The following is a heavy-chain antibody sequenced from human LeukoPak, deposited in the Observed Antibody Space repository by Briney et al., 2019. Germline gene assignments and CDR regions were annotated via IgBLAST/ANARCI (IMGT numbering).Heavy chain of an antibody. CDR1: GFTFDDYT. Sequence: GGSLRLSCAASGFTFDDYTMHWVRQAPGKGLEWVSLISWDGGSTYYADSVKGRFTISRDNSKNSLYLQMNSLRTEDTALYYCAKDKGGNGNYGDYLYYYGMDVWGQGTTVTVSS. J-gene: IGHJ6*02. CDR2: ISWDGGST. D-gene: IGHD4-17*01. CDR3: AKDKGGNGNYGDYLYYYGMDV. V-gene: IGHV3-43*01.